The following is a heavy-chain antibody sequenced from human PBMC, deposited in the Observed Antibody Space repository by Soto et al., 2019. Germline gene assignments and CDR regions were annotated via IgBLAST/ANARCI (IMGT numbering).Heavy chain of an antibody. J-gene: IGHJ5*02. CDR2: IYTSGST. D-gene: IGHD6-13*01. CDR3: ARDLSSSWHTNWFDP. V-gene: IGHV4-4*07. CDR1: GGSISSYY. Sequence: QVQLQESGPGLVKPSETLSLTCTVSGGSISSYYWSWIRQPAGKGLEWIGRIYTSGSTNYNPSLKIRVTMSVDTSKNQFSLKLSSVTAADTAVYYCARDLSSSWHTNWFDPWGQGTLVTVSS.